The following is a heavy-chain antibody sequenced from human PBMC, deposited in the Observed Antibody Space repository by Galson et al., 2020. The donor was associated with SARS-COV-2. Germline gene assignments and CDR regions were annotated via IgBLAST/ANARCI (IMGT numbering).Heavy chain of an antibody. CDR3: ATHVITFGGVIVEEGDY. J-gene: IGHJ4*02. CDR2: IYTSGST. Sequence: SETLSLTCTVSGGSISSYYWSWIRQPAGKGLEWIGRIYTSGSTNYNPSLKSRVTMSVDTSKNQFSLKLSSVTAADTAVYYCATHVITFGGVIVEEGDYWGQGTLVTVSS. CDR1: GGSISSYY. D-gene: IGHD3-16*02. V-gene: IGHV4-4*07.